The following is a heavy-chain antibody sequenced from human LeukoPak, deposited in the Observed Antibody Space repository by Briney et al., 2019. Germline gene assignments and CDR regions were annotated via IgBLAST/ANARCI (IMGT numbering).Heavy chain of an antibody. V-gene: IGHV1-69*05. CDR2: IIPIFGTA. J-gene: IGHJ6*03. CDR1: GGTFSSYA. D-gene: IGHD2-2*03. CDR3: ASSRPPYLDIVVVPAEPYYYYMDV. Sequence: SVKVSCKASGGTFSSYAISWVRQAPGQGLEWMGGIIPIFGTANYAQKFQGRATITTDESTSTAYMELSSLRSEDTAVYYCASSRPPYLDIVVVPAEPYYYYMDVWGKGTTVTVSS.